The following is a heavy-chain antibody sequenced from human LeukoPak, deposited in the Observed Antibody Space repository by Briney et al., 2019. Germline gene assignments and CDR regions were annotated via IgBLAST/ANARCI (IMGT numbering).Heavy chain of an antibody. Sequence: SQTLSLTCTVSGGSISSGSYYWSWIRQPAGKGLEWIGRIYTSGSTNYNPSLKSRVTISVDTSKNQFSLKLSSVTAADTAVYYFARDTAWRAFDIWGPGTMVTVSS. J-gene: IGHJ3*02. CDR2: IYTSGST. CDR3: ARDTAWRAFDI. V-gene: IGHV4-61*02. CDR1: GGSISSGSYY. D-gene: IGHD5-18*01.